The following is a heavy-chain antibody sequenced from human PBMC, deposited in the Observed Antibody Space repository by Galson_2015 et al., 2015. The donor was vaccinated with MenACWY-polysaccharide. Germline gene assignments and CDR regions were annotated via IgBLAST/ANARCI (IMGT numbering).Heavy chain of an antibody. CDR3: ARVRYGTGKYQFDY. CDR1: GFTFSSYW. CDR2: ISSDGSST. J-gene: IGHJ4*02. V-gene: IGHV3-74*01. D-gene: IGHD2-2*01. Sequence: SLRLSCAASGFTFSSYWMHWVRQVPGKGLVWVSRISSDGSSTHYADSVKGRFTISRDNSKNTLSLQMNSLRAEDTAVYYCARVRYGTGKYQFDYWGQGTLVAVSS.